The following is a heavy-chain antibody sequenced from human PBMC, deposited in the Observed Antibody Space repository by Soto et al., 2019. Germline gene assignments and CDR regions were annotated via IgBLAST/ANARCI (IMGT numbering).Heavy chain of an antibody. D-gene: IGHD6-6*01. J-gene: IGHJ5*02. V-gene: IGHV1-58*02. CDR2: IVVGSGNT. CDR3: AASLRPGNWFDP. CDR1: GFTFTSSA. Sequence: SVKVSCKASGFTFTSSAMQWGRQARGQRLEWIGWIVVGSGNTNYAQKFQERVTITRDMSTSTAYMELSSLRSEDTAVYYCAASLRPGNWFDPWGQGTLVTVS.